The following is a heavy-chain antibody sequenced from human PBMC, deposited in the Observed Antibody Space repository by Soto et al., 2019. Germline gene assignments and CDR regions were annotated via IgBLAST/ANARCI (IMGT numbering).Heavy chain of an antibody. V-gene: IGHV1-18*01. CDR2: ISAYDGNT. CDR1: GYTFTNYV. D-gene: IGHD3-10*01. CDR3: ARGVGAGSYYNQYNWFDP. J-gene: IGHJ5*02. Sequence: QVQLVQSGAEVKKPGASVKVSCKASGYTFTNYVISWVRQAPGQGLEWMGWISAYDGNTNYAQKLQGRVTMTTDTXTXTAXMELRSLRSDDTAVYYCARGVGAGSYYNQYNWFDPWGQGTLVTVSS.